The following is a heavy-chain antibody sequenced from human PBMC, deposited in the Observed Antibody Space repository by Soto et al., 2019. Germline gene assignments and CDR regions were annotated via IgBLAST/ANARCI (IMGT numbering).Heavy chain of an antibody. CDR1: GFTFRNYN. J-gene: IGHJ4*02. CDR2: ISTGGAYM. CDR3: ARDIASPGGDYFDS. Sequence: EVQLVESGGGLVKAGGSLRLFCTASGFTFRNYNMNWVRQAPGKGLEWVSSISTGGAYMFYADSVKGRFTISRDKAQNSLCLQIASPRAEDTAVYYCARDIASPGGDYFDSWGQGTLVTVSS. V-gene: IGHV3-21*06. D-gene: IGHD2-21*01.